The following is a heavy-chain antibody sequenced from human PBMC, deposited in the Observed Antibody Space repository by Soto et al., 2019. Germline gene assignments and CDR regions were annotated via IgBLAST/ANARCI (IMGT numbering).Heavy chain of an antibody. J-gene: IGHJ4*02. V-gene: IGHV1-46*03. CDR1: GGTFSSYA. CDR2: INPSGGST. D-gene: IGHD2-2*02. Sequence: ASVKVSCKASGGTFSSYAISWVRQAPGQGLEWMGIINPSGGSTSYAQKFQGRVTMTRDTSTSTVYMELSSLRSEDTAVYYCARSRPLVPAAISYWGQGTLVTVSS. CDR3: ARSRPLVPAAISY.